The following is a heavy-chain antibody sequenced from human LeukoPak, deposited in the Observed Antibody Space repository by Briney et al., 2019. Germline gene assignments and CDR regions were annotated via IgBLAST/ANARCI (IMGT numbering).Heavy chain of an antibody. CDR2: IYYSGST. CDR3: AREGGYCGGDSCYSIDF. D-gene: IGHD2-15*01. J-gene: IGHJ3*01. CDR1: GGSISSGGYY. Sequence: SQTLSLTCTVSGGSISSGGYYWSWIRQHPGKGLEWIGYIYYSGSTYYNPSLKSRVTISVDTSKNQFSLKLSSVTAADTAVYYCAREGGYCGGDSCYSIDFWGQGTMVTVSS. V-gene: IGHV4-31*03.